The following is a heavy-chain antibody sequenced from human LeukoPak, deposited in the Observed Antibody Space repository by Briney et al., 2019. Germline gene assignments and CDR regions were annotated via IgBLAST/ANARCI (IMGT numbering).Heavy chain of an antibody. D-gene: IGHD6-6*01. CDR2: IYTSGST. V-gene: IGHV4-61*02. Sequence: SETLSLTCTVSGGSISSGSYYWSWIRQPAGKGLEWIGRIYTSGSTNYNPSLKSRVTISVDTSKNQFSLKLSSVTAADTAVYYCARGREYSSSADYWGQGTLVTVSS. CDR1: GGSISSGSYY. CDR3: ARGREYSSSADY. J-gene: IGHJ4*02.